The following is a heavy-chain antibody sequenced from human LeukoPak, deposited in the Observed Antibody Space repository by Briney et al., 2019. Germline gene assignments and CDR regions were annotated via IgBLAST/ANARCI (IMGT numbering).Heavy chain of an antibody. J-gene: IGHJ4*02. Sequence: GGSLRLSCAASGFTFNSYGMNWVRQAPGKGLEWVSGISWNSGSIGYADSVKGRFTISRDNAKNSLYLQMNSLRAEDTALYYCAKDRYYYGSGNFDYWGQGTLVTVSS. CDR2: ISWNSGSI. D-gene: IGHD3-10*01. CDR1: GFTFNSYG. V-gene: IGHV3-9*01. CDR3: AKDRYYYGSGNFDY.